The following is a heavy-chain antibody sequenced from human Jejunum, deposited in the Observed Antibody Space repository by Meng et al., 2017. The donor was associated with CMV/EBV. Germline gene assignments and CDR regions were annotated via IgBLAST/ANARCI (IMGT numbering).Heavy chain of an antibody. Sequence: QPGAALLLPPATLPPPCAVYGGSFSGYYWNWSRQPPGKGLVWIGGINHSGRTNYNPSPQSRGTISVETSKHQFSLKLSSFTAADTAVYYCAVGYGSGSNNWFDPWGQGTLVTVSS. CDR3: AVGYGSGSNNWFDP. V-gene: IGHV4-34*01. J-gene: IGHJ5*02. CDR2: INHSGRT. CDR1: GGSFSGYY. D-gene: IGHD3-10*01.